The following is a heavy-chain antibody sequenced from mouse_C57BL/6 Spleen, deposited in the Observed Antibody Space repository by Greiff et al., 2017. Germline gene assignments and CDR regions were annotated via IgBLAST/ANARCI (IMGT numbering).Heavy chain of an antibody. V-gene: IGHV1-62-2*01. CDR3: GIHEDQGRNYPFAY. CDR2: FYPGSGSI. Sequence: VKLQESGAELVKPGASVKLSCKASGYTFTEYTINWVKQRPGQGLEWIGWFYPGSGSIKYNEKFKDKATLTADKSSSTIYMELSRWTTEDAAVYFCGIHEDQGRNYPFAYWGQGTLVTVSA. CDR1: GYTFTEYT. D-gene: IGHD2-5*01. J-gene: IGHJ3*01.